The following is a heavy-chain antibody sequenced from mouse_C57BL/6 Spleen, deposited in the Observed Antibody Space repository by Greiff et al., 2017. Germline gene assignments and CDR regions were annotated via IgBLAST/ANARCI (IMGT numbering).Heavy chain of an antibody. CDR3: ARDQDGNYLFDY. Sequence: EVKLVESGGGLVKPGGSLKLSCAASGFTFSSYAMSWVRQTPEKRLEWVATISDGGSYTYYPDNVKGRFTISRDNAKHNLYLQMSHLKSEDTSMYYCARDQDGNYLFDYWGQGTTLTVSS. D-gene: IGHD2-1*01. J-gene: IGHJ2*01. CDR2: ISDGGSYT. CDR1: GFTFSSYA. V-gene: IGHV5-4*01.